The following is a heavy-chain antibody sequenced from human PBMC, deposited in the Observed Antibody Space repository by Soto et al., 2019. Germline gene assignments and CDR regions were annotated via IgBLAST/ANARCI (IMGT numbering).Heavy chain of an antibody. CDR1: GFTFDDYG. Sequence: GGSLRLSCAASGFTFDDYGMSWVRQAPGKGLEWVSGINWNGGSTGYADSVKGRFTISRDNAKNSLYLQMNSLRAEDTALYYCARGYDYDLSNYYGMHVWGQGTTVTVSS. D-gene: IGHD4-17*01. J-gene: IGHJ6*02. V-gene: IGHV3-20*04. CDR2: INWNGGST. CDR3: ARGYDYDLSNYYGMHV.